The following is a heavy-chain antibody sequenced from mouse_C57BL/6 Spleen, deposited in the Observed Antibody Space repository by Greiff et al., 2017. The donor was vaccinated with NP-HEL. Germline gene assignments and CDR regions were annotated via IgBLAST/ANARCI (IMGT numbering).Heavy chain of an antibody. Sequence: QVQLKQSGAELVRPGASVKMSCKASGYTFTSYNMHWVKQTPRQGLEWIGAIYPGNGDTSYNQKFKGKATLTVDKSSSTAYMQLSSLTSEDSAVYFCARGWGIYYYGSSPSYYAMDYWGQGTSVTVSS. CDR1: GYTFTSYN. V-gene: IGHV1-12*01. CDR2: IYPGNGDT. CDR3: ARGWGIYYYGSSPSYYAMDY. D-gene: IGHD1-1*01. J-gene: IGHJ4*01.